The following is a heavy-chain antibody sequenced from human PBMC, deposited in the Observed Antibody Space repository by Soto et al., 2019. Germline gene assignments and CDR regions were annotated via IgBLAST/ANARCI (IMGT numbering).Heavy chain of an antibody. CDR3: ARVGQGFWYFDL. CDR2: IYYSGST. V-gene: IGHV4-31*03. Sequence: SETLSLTCTVSGVSISSGGYYWSWIRQHPGKGLEWIGYIYYSGSTYYNPSLKSRVTISVDTSKNQFSLKLSSVTAEDTAVYYCARVGQGFWYFDLWGRATLVTVSS. CDR1: GVSISSGGYY. J-gene: IGHJ2*01.